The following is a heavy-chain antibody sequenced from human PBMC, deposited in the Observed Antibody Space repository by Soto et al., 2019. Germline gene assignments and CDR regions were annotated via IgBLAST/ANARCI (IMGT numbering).Heavy chain of an antibody. V-gene: IGHV4-61*01. Sequence: PSETISLTCTVSGDSVGRRTSYGSWIRQPQGKGLEWIGYVSKRGNTNHNPSLTSRVTLALDPSKNQFSLKLASVTAADTAVYYFARAGNYRYFDSWGQGVLVTVSS. CDR2: VSKRGNT. CDR3: ARAGNYRYFDS. CDR1: GDSVGRRTSY. J-gene: IGHJ4*02. D-gene: IGHD1-7*01.